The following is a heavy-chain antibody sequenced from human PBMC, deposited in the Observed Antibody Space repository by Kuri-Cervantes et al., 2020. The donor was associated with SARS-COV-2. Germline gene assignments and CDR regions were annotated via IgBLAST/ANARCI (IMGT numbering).Heavy chain of an antibody. D-gene: IGHD3-3*01. CDR2: IYYSGST. J-gene: IGHJ4*02. V-gene: IGHV4-39*07. Sequence: ESLKISCTVSGASIGSTDSYWGWIRQPPGKGLEWIGSIYYSGSTYYNPSLKSRVTISVDTSKNQFSLKLSSVTAADTAVYYCARETYEPLGTIFGVPGVPYFDYWGQGTLVTVSS. CDR3: ARETYEPLGTIFGVPGVPYFDY. CDR1: GASIGSTDSY.